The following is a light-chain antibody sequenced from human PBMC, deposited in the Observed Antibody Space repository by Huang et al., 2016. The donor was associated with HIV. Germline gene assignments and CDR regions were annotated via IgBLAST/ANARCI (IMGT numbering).Light chain of an antibody. V-gene: IGKV1-27*01. CDR3: QKYNSTLGTT. J-gene: IGKJ3*01. CDR2: AAT. Sequence: DIQMSQSPSSLSASVGDRVTITCRASQGISNYLAWYQQKPGKVPKLLIYAATTLQSGVPSRFSGSGSGTDFTLTISSLQPEDVATYYCQKYNSTLGTTCGPGTKVDIK. CDR1: QGISNY.